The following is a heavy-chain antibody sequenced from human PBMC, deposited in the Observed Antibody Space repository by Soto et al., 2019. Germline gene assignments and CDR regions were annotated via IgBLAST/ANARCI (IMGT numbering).Heavy chain of an antibody. Sequence: SETLSLTCAVSGDSVSSSDFYWTWIRQPPGKPLEWIGYVYSTGTTNYSPSLTSRVDRSVDTSENQFSLKVRSVTAADAAVYACARVSQLVAPKDGKSAYFYAMDVWGPGTTVTVSS. CDR2: VYSTGTT. CDR3: ARVSQLVAPKDGKSAYFYAMDV. D-gene: IGHD6-6*01. J-gene: IGHJ6*02. V-gene: IGHV4-61*08. CDR1: GDSVSSSDFY.